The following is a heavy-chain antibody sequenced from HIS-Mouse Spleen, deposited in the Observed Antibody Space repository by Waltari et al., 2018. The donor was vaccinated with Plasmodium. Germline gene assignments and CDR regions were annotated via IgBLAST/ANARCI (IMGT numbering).Heavy chain of an antibody. J-gene: IGHJ2*01. CDR2: IKQDGSEK. CDR1: DFTFSSYW. V-gene: IGHV3-7*01. Sequence: EVQLVESGGGLVQPGGSLRLPCAASDFTFSSYWMSWVRQAPGKGLEWVANIKQDGSEKYYVDSVKGRFTISRDNAKNSLYLQMNSLRAEDTAVYYCASSWYWYFDLWGRGTLVTVSS. D-gene: IGHD6-13*01. CDR3: ASSWYWYFDL.